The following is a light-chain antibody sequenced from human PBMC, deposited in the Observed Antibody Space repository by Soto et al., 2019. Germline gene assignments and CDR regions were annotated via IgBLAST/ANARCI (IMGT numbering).Light chain of an antibody. CDR2: SAF. Sequence: DMQMTQSPSTLSGSVGDRVTITCRASQNIGSFLNWYQQKPGEAPRLLVYSAFRIQSGVPSRFNASGSGTDFTLSISSLQPEDFSTYYCQQGSTTPITFGLGTRLEIK. CDR3: QQGSTTPIT. CDR1: QNIGSF. V-gene: IGKV1-39*01. J-gene: IGKJ5*01.